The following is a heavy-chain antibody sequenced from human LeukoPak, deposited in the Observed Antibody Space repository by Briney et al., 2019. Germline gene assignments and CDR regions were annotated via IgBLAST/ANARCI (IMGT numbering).Heavy chain of an antibody. V-gene: IGHV3-48*04. Sequence: PGGSLRLSCAASGFTFSSYAMNWARQGPGKGLEWLSYISTSSSTIYYADSVKGRFTISRDNAKNSLYLQMNSLRAEDTAVYYCARDGTDNFYYGMDVWGQGTTVTVSS. CDR3: ARDGTDNFYYGMDV. CDR2: ISTSSSTI. CDR1: GFTFSSYA. J-gene: IGHJ6*02. D-gene: IGHD6-13*01.